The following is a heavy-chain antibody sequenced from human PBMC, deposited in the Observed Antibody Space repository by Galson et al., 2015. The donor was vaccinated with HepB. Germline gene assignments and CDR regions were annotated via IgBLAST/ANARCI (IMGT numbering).Heavy chain of an antibody. CDR3: AREIEAPGRYGMDI. J-gene: IGHJ6*02. CDR2: TYYRSKWYN. V-gene: IGHV6-1*01. Sequence: CAISGDCVSSNSALWNWNRRSPSRGLEWLGRTYYRSKWYNDYAVPVRSRITINPDTSKNQFSLQLNSVTPEDTALYYCAREIEAPGRYGMDIWGQGTTVTVSS. CDR1: GDCVSSNSAL. D-gene: IGHD2-21*01.